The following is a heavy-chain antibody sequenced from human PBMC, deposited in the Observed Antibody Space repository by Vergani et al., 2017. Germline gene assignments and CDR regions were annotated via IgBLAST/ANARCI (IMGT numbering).Heavy chain of an antibody. V-gene: IGHV6-1*01. Sequence: QVQLQQSGPGLVKPSQTLSLTCAISGDSVSSNSAAWNWIRQSPSRGLEWLGRTYYRSKWYNDYAVSVKSRITINPDTSKNQFSLQLNSVTPEDTAVYYCATGFLLSNYGRGYYFDYWGQGTLVTVSS. CDR2: TYYRSKWYN. J-gene: IGHJ4*02. CDR1: GDSVSSNSAA. CDR3: ATGFLLSNYGRGYYFDY. D-gene: IGHD4-11*01.